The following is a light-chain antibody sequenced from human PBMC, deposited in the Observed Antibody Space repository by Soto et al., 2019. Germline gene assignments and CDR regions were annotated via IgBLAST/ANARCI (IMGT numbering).Light chain of an antibody. Sequence: DIVMTQSPDSLAVSLGERATINCKSSQSVLYSSNNKNYLAWYQQKPGQPPKLLLYWASTRESGVPDRFSGSGSGTDFTLSISSLQAEDVEVYYCQQYYSTPQSFGQGTKLEIK. CDR1: QSVLYSSNNKNY. CDR2: WAS. J-gene: IGKJ2*01. V-gene: IGKV4-1*01. CDR3: QQYYSTPQS.